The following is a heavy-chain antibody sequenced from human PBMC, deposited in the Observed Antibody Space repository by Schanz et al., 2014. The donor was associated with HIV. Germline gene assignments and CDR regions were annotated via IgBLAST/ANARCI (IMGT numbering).Heavy chain of an antibody. D-gene: IGHD5-18*01. CDR3: ARGDTAMLGPFDY. CDR1: GFIFSSYG. V-gene: IGHV3-33*01. Sequence: QVQLVESGGGVVQPGRSLRLSCAASGFIFSSYGMHWVRQAPGKGLEWVAVIWYDGSNKYYADSVKGRFTISRDNSKNTLYLQMSSLRAEDTAVYYCARGDTAMLGPFDYWGQGTLVTVSS. J-gene: IGHJ4*02. CDR2: IWYDGSNK.